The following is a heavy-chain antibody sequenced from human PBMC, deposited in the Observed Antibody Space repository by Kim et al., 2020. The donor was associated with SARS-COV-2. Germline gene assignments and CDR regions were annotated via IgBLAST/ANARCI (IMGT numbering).Heavy chain of an antibody. D-gene: IGHD5-12*01. V-gene: IGHV3-74*01. J-gene: IGHJ4*02. CDR3: ARDGTELIVATIGGYFDY. Sequence: KGRFTISRDNAKNTLYLQMNSLRAEDTAVYYCARDGTELIVATIGGYFDYWGQGTLVTVSS.